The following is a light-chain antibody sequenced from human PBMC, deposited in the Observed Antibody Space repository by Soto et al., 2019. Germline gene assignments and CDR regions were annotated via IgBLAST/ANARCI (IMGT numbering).Light chain of an antibody. V-gene: IGLV2-14*01. CDR2: EVT. J-gene: IGLJ1*01. CDR1: STDVGRYDY. Sequence: QSALTQPASVSGSPGQSITISCTGTSTDVGRYDYVSWYQHFPGKAPKLMIYEVTNRPPGVSSRFSGSKSGNTASLTISGLQADDEADYYSCSYTSRTTNFVFGTGTKLTVL. CDR3: CSYTSRTTNFV.